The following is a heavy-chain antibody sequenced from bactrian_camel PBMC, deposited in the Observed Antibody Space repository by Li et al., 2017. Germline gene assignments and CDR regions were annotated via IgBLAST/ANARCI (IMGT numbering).Heavy chain of an antibody. CDR3: ATARGIGCGGEWNTPQHYTY. D-gene: IGHD2*01. CDR2: IDTAYTGRGST. J-gene: IGHJ4*01. V-gene: IGHV3S1*01. CDR1: GYTYYRNC. Sequence: VQLVESGGGSVQAGGSLRLSCAGYGYTYYRNCLAWFRQVPGKEREWIAAIDTAYTGRGSTYYADSVKGRFTISQDNAKSTVYLQMNSLKPEDTAMYYCATARGIGCGGEWNTPQHYTYWGQGTQVTVS.